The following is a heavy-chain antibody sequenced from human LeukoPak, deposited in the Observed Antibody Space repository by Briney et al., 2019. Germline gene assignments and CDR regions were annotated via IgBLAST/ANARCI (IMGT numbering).Heavy chain of an antibody. CDR1: GFTFSSYG. Sequence: GGSLRLSCAASGFTFSSYGMHWVRQAPGKGLEWVAVISYDGSNKYYADSVKGRFTISRDNSKNTLYLQMNSLRAEDTAVYYCAKMGYGSSWYHFDYRGQGTLVTVAS. V-gene: IGHV3-30*18. CDR2: ISYDGSNK. CDR3: AKMGYGSSWYHFDY. J-gene: IGHJ4*02. D-gene: IGHD6-13*01.